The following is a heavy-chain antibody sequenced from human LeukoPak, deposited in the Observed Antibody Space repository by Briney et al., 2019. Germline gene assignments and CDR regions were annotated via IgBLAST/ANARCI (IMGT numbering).Heavy chain of an antibody. D-gene: IGHD3-16*01. CDR2: INHNGNVN. V-gene: IGHV3-7*03. CDR3: ARGGGLDV. Sequence: GGSLRLSCAASGFTFSSYWMNWARQAPRKGLEWVASINHNGNVNYYVDSVKGRFTISRDNAKNSLYLQMSNLRAEDTAVYFCARGGGLDVWGQGATVTVSS. J-gene: IGHJ6*02. CDR1: GFTFSSYW.